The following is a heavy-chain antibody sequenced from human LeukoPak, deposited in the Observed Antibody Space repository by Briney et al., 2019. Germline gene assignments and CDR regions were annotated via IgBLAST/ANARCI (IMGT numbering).Heavy chain of an antibody. CDR2: INQSGST. Sequence: PSETLSLTCAVYVGSFSGYYWSWLREPPGKGREWMGEINQSGSTNHNPSLKSRVTISVNTSKNQFSLTLSYVTAADRARYYCARSLSYYYDSSGYPIWFSSLGQGTLVTVSS. CDR1: VGSFSGYY. J-gene: IGHJ5*01. V-gene: IGHV4-34*01. D-gene: IGHD3-22*01. CDR3: ARSLSYYYDSSGYPIWFSS.